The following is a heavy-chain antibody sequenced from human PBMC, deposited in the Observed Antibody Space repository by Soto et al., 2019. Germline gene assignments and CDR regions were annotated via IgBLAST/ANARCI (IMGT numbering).Heavy chain of an antibody. D-gene: IGHD6-13*01. Sequence: KPSETLSLPCPVSGCSIRSYYWSWIRQPPGKGLEWIGYIYYSGSTNYNPSLKSRVTISVDTSKNQFSLKLSSVTAADTAVYYCARVAIAAAGHLPYYFDYWGQGTLVTVSS. V-gene: IGHV4-59*01. CDR3: ARVAIAAAGHLPYYFDY. CDR2: IYYSGST. CDR1: GCSIRSYY. J-gene: IGHJ4*02.